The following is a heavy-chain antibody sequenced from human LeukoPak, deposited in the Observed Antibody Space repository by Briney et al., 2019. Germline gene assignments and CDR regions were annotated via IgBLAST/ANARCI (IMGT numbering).Heavy chain of an antibody. Sequence: SETLSLTCTASGGSISSYYWSWIRQPAGKGLEWIGRIYISGSTKYNPSLKSRVTISVDKSKNQFSLKLSSVTAADTAVYYCASGYVGSAPFEYWGQGTLVTVSS. D-gene: IGHD3-22*01. CDR3: ASGYVGSAPFEY. CDR1: GGSISSYY. J-gene: IGHJ4*02. V-gene: IGHV4-4*07. CDR2: IYISGST.